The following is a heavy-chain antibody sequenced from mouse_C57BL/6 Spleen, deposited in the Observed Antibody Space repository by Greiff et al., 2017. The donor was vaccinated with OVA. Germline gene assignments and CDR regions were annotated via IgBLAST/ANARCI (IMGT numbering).Heavy chain of an antibody. Sequence: QVQLKESGAELVKPGASVKISCKASGYAFSSYWMNWVKQRPGKGLEWIGQIYPGDGDTNYNGKFKGKATLTADKSSSTAYMQLSSLTSEDSAVYFCARAYYYGSSPLSYWGQGTTLTVSS. CDR1: GYAFSSYW. CDR2: IYPGDGDT. D-gene: IGHD1-1*01. V-gene: IGHV1-80*01. CDR3: ARAYYYGSSPLSY. J-gene: IGHJ2*01.